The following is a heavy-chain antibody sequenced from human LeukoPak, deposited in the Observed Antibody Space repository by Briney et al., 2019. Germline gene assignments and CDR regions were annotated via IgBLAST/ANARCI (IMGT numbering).Heavy chain of an antibody. D-gene: IGHD3-10*01. CDR1: GGTFSSYA. CDR3: ASKGSGSYYTAYYGMDV. J-gene: IGHJ6*02. CDR2: IIPIFGTA. V-gene: IGHV1-69*13. Sequence: ASVKVSCKASGGTFSSYAISWVRQAPGQGLEWMGGIIPIFGTANYAQKLQGRVTITADESTSTAYMELSSLRSEDTAVYYCASKGSGSYYTAYYGMDVWGQGTTVTVSS.